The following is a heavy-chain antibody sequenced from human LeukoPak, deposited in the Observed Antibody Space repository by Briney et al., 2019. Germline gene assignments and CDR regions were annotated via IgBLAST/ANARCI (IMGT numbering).Heavy chain of an antibody. D-gene: IGHD6-13*01. CDR2: MNPSGST. J-gene: IGHJ5*02. V-gene: IGHV4-34*01. CDR1: GGSFSGYY. Sequence: SETLSLTCAVYGGSFSGYYWTWIRQTPEKGLEWIGEMNPSGSTNYNPSLKSRVTISVDTSKNQFSLNLTSVTAADTAVYYCARLYIGGYSRSTNYNWFDPWGQGTLVTVSS. CDR3: ARLYIGGYSRSTNYNWFDP.